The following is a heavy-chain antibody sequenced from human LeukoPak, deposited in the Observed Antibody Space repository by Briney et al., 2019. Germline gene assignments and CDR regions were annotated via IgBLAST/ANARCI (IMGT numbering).Heavy chain of an antibody. CDR1: GGSINDYY. Sequence: PSETLSLTCTVSGGSINDYYWTWIRQPPGKGLEWIGYIYYSGSTNYNPPLKSRVTVSVDTSNNRFSLRLTSVTAADTAVYYCARLGYCYDTHCLPDYWGQGTLVTVSS. J-gene: IGHJ4*02. V-gene: IGHV4-59*01. CDR2: IYYSGST. CDR3: ARLGYCYDTHCLPDY. D-gene: IGHD2-15*01.